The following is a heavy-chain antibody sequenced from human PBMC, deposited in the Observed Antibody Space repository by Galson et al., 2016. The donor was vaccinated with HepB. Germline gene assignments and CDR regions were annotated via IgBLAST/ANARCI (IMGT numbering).Heavy chain of an antibody. CDR1: GFTFSTYA. CDR2: ISGSDNTT. CDR3: AKDLGTSMVVGAPGFDS. D-gene: IGHD2-15*01. V-gene: IGHV3-23*01. J-gene: IGHJ5*01. Sequence: SLRLSCAASGFTFSTYAMSWVRQAPGEGLEWVSGISGSDNTTSYADSVKGRFTISRDNSKNTLFLQMNSLRGEDTAVYYGAKDLGTSMVVGAPGFDSWGQGTLVTGSS.